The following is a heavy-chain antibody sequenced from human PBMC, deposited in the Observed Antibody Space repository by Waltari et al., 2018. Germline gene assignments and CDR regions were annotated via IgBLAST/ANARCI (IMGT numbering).Heavy chain of an antibody. CDR1: GYSISSGYY. D-gene: IGHD2-21*01. Sequence: QVQLQESDPGLVKPSETLSLTCAVSGYSISSGYYWGWIRQPPGKGLEWIGSIYHSGSTYYNPSLKSRVTISVDTSKNQFSLKLSSVTAADTAVYYCARLSGDGAEYYFDYWGQGTLVTVSS. J-gene: IGHJ4*02. CDR3: ARLSGDGAEYYFDY. CDR2: IYHSGST. V-gene: IGHV4-38-2*01.